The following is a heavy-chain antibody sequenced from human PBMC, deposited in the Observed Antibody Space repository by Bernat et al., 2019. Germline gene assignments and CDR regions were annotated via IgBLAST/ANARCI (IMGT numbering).Heavy chain of an antibody. D-gene: IGHD3-3*01. Sequence: EVQLVESGGGLVQPGGSLRLSCAASGFTFSSYWMSWVRQAPGKGLEWVANIKQDGSEKYYVDSVKGRFTISRDNAKNSLYLQMNSLRAEDTAVYYCARDLSFWSGSNHIYLSYFDYWGQGTLVTVSS. V-gene: IGHV3-7*03. CDR3: ARDLSFWSGSNHIYLSYFDY. CDR1: GFTFSSYW. J-gene: IGHJ4*02. CDR2: IKQDGSEK.